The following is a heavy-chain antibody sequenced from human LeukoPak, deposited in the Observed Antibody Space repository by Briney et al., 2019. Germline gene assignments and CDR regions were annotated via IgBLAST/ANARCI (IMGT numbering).Heavy chain of an antibody. V-gene: IGHV3-23*01. CDR1: GFTFSSYA. D-gene: IGHD1-26*01. Sequence: PGGSLRLSCAASGFTFSSYAMSWVRQAPGKGLEAPGKGLEGVSTISASGHATYYPDSVRGRFTISRDNSKSTLHLQMDSLRAEDSALYYCAKWPEGATPKFHHWGQGTLVTVSS. CDR2: ISASGHAT. J-gene: IGHJ4*02. CDR3: AKWPEGATPKFHH.